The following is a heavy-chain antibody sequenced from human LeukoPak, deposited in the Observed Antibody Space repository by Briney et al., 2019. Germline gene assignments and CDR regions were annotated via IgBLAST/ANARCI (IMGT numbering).Heavy chain of an antibody. J-gene: IGHJ3*02. D-gene: IGHD5/OR15-5a*01. V-gene: IGHV4-59*08. CDR2: VYYSGST. Sequence: SETLSLTCTVSGGSISTYYWSWIRQSPGKGLEWVGSVYYSGSTNYSPSLKSRVGISVDTSKNQFSLELSSVTVADTAVYYCAVNSTKHTFDIWGQGTMVTVSS. CDR1: GGSISTYY. CDR3: AVNSTKHTFDI.